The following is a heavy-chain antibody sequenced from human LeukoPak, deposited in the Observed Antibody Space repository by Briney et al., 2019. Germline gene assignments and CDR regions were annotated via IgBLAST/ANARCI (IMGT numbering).Heavy chain of an antibody. CDR1: GYTFTSYG. J-gene: IGHJ3*02. Sequence: GASVKVSCKASGYTFTSYGISWVRQAPGQGLEWTGWISAYNGNTNYAQKLQGRVTMTRDTSISTAYMELSRLRSDDTAVYYCASFCGGDCYSWDDAFDIWGQGTMVTVSS. V-gene: IGHV1-18*01. CDR3: ASFCGGDCYSWDDAFDI. CDR2: ISAYNGNT. D-gene: IGHD2-21*02.